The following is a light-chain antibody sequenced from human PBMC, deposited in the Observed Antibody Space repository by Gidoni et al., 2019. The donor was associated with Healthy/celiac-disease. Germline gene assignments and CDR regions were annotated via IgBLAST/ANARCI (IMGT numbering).Light chain of an antibody. J-gene: IGLJ2*01. CDR3: QAWDSSTVV. CDR2: QDS. Sequence: SYELTQPPSVSVSPGQTASITCSGVKLGDKYACWYQQKPGQSPVLVISQDSKRPSGIPERFSGSNSGNTATLTISGTQAMDEADYYCQAWDSSTVVFGGGTKLTVL. V-gene: IGLV3-1*01. CDR1: KLGDKY.